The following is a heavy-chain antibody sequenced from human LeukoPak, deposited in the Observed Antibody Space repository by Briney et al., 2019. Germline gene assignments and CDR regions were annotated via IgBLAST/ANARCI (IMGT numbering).Heavy chain of an antibody. CDR2: INHSGST. J-gene: IGHJ5*02. D-gene: IGHD3-10*01. CDR1: GGTFSGYY. V-gene: IGHV4-34*08. CDR3: AGRLMRYYYGSGSYRPSGWFDP. Sequence: AETLSLTCAVYGGTFSGYYWSWIRQPPGKGLEWIGEINHSGSTNYNPSLKSRVTISVDTSKNQFFLKLSSVTAADTAVYYCAGRLMRYYYGSGSYRPSGWFDPWGQGTLVTVSS.